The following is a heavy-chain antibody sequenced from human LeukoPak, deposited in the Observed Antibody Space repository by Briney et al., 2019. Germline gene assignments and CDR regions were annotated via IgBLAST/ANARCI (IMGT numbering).Heavy chain of an antibody. CDR3: AKDFPDTRRGRYFDY. V-gene: IGHV3-23*01. CDR1: GFTFNNYA. Sequence: PGGSLRLSCAASGFTFNNYAMNWVRQAPGKGLEWVSAVSGSGDSTYYANSVRGRFTISRDNSKNTLYLQMNSLRAEDTAVYYCAKDFPDTRRGRYFDYWGQGTLVTVSS. CDR2: VSGSGDST. J-gene: IGHJ4*02. D-gene: IGHD1-14*01.